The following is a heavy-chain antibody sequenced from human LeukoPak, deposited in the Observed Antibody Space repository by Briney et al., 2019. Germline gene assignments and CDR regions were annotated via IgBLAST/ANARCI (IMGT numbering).Heavy chain of an antibody. CDR3: ARIGGYCSSTSCYEYYFDY. CDR2: IYLVDSDT. D-gene: IGHD2-2*01. V-gene: IGHV5-51*01. CDR1: GYRFTSYW. J-gene: IGHJ4*02. Sequence: GESLKISCMVSGYRFTSYWIGWVRQMPGKGLEWMGIIYLVDSDTRYSTSFQGQVTISAEKSISTAYLQWSSLKASDTAMYYCARIGGYCSSTSCYEYYFDYWGQGTLVTVSS.